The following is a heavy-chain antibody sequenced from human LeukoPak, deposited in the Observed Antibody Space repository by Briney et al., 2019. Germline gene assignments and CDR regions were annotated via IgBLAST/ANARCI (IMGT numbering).Heavy chain of an antibody. Sequence: PGGSLRLSCAASGFTFSSHWMSWVRQAPGKGLEWVANIKHDGSEKYYVDSVKGRFTISRDNAKNSLYLKMNSLRAEDTAVYYCARELEGYSGYDYPDYFDYWGQGTLVTVSS. CDR1: GFTFSSHW. D-gene: IGHD5-12*01. V-gene: IGHV3-7*01. J-gene: IGHJ4*02. CDR2: IKHDGSEK. CDR3: ARELEGYSGYDYPDYFDY.